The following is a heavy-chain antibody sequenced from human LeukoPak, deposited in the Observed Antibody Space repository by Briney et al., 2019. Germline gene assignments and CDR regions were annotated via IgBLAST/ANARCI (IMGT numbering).Heavy chain of an antibody. CDR3: ARASRYDFWSGYFDAFDI. CDR2: VYYTGST. V-gene: IGHV4-59*01. D-gene: IGHD3-3*01. CDR1: GGSISNYF. Sequence: SETLSLTCTVSGGSISNYFWSWIRQPPGEGLEWIGYVYYTGSTNYNPSLKSRVTVSVDTSNNQFSLNLRSVTAADTAVYYCARASRYDFWSGYFDAFDIWGQGTMVTVSS. J-gene: IGHJ3*02.